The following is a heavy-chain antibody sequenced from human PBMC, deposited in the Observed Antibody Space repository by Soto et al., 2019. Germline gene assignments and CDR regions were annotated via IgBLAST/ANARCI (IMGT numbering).Heavy chain of an antibody. CDR1: GGSISSHC. CDR2: IYYIGRT. D-gene: IGHD4-17*01. CDR3: ARETPLTTELDY. J-gene: IGHJ4*02. V-gene: IGHV4-59*11. Sequence: SETLSLTCTVSGGSISSHCWSWIRQPPGKGLEWIGYIYYIGRTNYNPSLKSRVTKSVDTSTNQFSLKLASVTAADTAVYYCARETPLTTELDYWGQGTLVTVSS.